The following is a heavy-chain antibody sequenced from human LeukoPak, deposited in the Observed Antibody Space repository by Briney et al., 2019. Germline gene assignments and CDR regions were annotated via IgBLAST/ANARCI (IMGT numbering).Heavy chain of an antibody. Sequence: PGGCLRLSCAASGFTFSNYGVHWVRQAPDKGLEWVAFIRYDGSDKYYADSVKGRVTISRDNSKNTLYLQMNSLRVEDTAVYYCAKVGGSFLSNAFDMWGQGTMVTVSS. CDR2: IRYDGSDK. D-gene: IGHD1-26*01. J-gene: IGHJ3*02. CDR3: AKVGGSFLSNAFDM. CDR1: GFTFSNYG. V-gene: IGHV3-30*02.